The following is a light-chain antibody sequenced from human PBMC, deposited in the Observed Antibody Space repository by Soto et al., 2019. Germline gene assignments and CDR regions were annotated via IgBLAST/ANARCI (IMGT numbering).Light chain of an antibody. V-gene: IGLV2-8*01. CDR1: SSDVGGYNY. CDR2: DVT. CDR3: SSYAGSNNLV. Sequence: SALTQPPSASGSPGQSVTISCTGTSSDVGGYNYVSWYQQYPGKAPKLMIYDVTKRPSGVPDRFSGSKSGNTASLTVSGLQAEDEADYYCSSYAGSNNLVFGTGTKLTVL. J-gene: IGLJ1*01.